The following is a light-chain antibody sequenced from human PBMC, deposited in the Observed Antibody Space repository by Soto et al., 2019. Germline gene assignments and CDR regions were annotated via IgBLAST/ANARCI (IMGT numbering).Light chain of an antibody. Sequence: EIVLTQSPGTLSLSPGERATLSCRASQSISSSYLAWYQQKPGQAPRALIYGASSRATSIPDRFRGSGSGTDFTLTISRLEPEDFAVYYCQQYGSSSWTFGQGTKVEIK. CDR3: QQYGSSSWT. J-gene: IGKJ1*01. V-gene: IGKV3-20*01. CDR2: GAS. CDR1: QSISSSY.